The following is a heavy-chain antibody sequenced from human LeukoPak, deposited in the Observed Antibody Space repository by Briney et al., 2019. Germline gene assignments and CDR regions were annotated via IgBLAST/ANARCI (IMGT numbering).Heavy chain of an antibody. Sequence: PSETLSLSCTVSGGSISSSSYYWGWIRQPPGKGLEWIGSIYYSGSTYYNPSLKSRVTISVDTSKNQFSLKLSSVTAADTAVYYCARHGTYSNHGGAFDYWGQGTLVTVSS. D-gene: IGHD4-11*01. CDR1: GGSISSSSYY. CDR3: ARHGTYSNHGGAFDY. J-gene: IGHJ4*02. V-gene: IGHV4-39*01. CDR2: IYYSGST.